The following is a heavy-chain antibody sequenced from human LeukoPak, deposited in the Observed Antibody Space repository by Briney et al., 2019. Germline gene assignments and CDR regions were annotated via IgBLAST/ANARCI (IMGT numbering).Heavy chain of an antibody. J-gene: IGHJ4*02. D-gene: IGHD3-3*01. CDR3: QSRYLEWLLEY. CDR1: GGSINSNNYY. CDR2: IYSSGSA. Sequence: KSSETLSLTCTVSGGSINSNNYYWGWIRQPPGKGLEWIGSIYSSGSAYYNPSLKSRVTISVDTSKNPFSLRLSSVTAADTAVYYCQSRYLEWLLEYWGQGTLVTVSS. V-gene: IGHV4-39*01.